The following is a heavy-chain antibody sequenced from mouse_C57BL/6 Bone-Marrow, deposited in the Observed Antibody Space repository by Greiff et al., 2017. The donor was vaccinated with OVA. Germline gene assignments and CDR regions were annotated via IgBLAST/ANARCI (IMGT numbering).Heavy chain of an antibody. V-gene: IGHV1-64*01. CDR2: IHPNSGST. Sequence: QVQLKQPGAELVKPGASVTLSCKASGYTFTSYWMHWVKQRPGQGLEWIGMIHPNSGSTNYNEKFKSKATLTVDKSSSTAYMQLSSLTSEDSAVYYCARTDYYGSSPLDYWGQGTTLTVSS. CDR1: GYTFTSYW. J-gene: IGHJ2*01. CDR3: ARTDYYGSSPLDY. D-gene: IGHD1-1*01.